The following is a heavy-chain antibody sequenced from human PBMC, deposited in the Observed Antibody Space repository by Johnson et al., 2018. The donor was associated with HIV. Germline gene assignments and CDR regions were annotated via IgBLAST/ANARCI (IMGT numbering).Heavy chain of an antibody. CDR1: GFTFDDYG. D-gene: IGHD3-22*01. Sequence: QVQLVESGGGVVRPGGSLRLSCAASGFTFDDYGMSWVRQAPAKGLEWVAVISYDGSNKYYADSVKGRFTISRDNSKNTLYLQMNSLRAEDTAVYYCAKAPLSGYEDAFDIWGQGTMVTVSS. CDR2: ISYDGSNK. J-gene: IGHJ3*02. V-gene: IGHV3-30*18. CDR3: AKAPLSGYEDAFDI.